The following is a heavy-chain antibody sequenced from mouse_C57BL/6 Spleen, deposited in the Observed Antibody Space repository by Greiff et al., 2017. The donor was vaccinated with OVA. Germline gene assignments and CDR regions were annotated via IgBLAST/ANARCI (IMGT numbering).Heavy chain of an antibody. J-gene: IGHJ3*01. CDR3: ARSGDGYYDLLAY. CDR2: INPGSGGT. CDR1: GYAFTNYL. V-gene: IGHV1-54*01. D-gene: IGHD2-3*01. Sequence: QVQLQQSGAELVRPGTSVKVSCKASGYAFTNYLIEWVKQRPGQGLEWIGVINPGSGGTNYNEKFKGKATLTADKSSSTAYMQLSSLTSEDSAVYFCARSGDGYYDLLAYWGQGTLVTVSA.